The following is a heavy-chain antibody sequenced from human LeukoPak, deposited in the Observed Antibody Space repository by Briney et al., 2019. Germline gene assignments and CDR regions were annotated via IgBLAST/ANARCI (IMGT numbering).Heavy chain of an antibody. V-gene: IGHV3-23*01. CDR2: ISGSGGST. Sequence: PGGSLRLSCAASGFTFRDYAMSWVRQAPGKGLEWVSAISGSGGSTYYADSVKGRFTISRDNSKNTLYLQMNSLRAEDTAVYYCAKLIAVASISYYYYGMDVWGQGTTVTVSS. CDR1: GFTFRDYA. J-gene: IGHJ6*02. D-gene: IGHD6-19*01. CDR3: AKLIAVASISYYYYGMDV.